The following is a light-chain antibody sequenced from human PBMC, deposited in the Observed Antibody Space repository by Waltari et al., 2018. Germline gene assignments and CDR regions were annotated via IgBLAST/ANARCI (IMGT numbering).Light chain of an antibody. CDR3: QQRSASPFT. J-gene: IGKJ2*01. CDR1: QGINNA. Sequence: IQMTKTPSSLSASVGDKVTINCRTSQGINNALAWYQQRPGKAPKLLVFSASSLHSGVPSRFSGNGSGSDFTLTIGSLQPEDSAIYFCQQRSASPFTFGQGTKVEIK. CDR2: SAS. V-gene: IGKV1-6*02.